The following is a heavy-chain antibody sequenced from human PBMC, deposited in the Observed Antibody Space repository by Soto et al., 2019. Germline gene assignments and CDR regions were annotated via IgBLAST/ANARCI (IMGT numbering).Heavy chain of an antibody. CDR2: IKSKTDGGTT. V-gene: IGHV3-15*07. CDR3: TSPAGITMVRGAHDAFDI. J-gene: IGHJ3*02. D-gene: IGHD3-10*01. Sequence: GGSLRLSCAASVFTFSNAWMNLVRQAPGKGLEWVGRIKSKTDGGTTDYAAPVKGRFTISRDDSKSTLYLQMNSLKTEDTAVYYCTSPAGITMVRGAHDAFDIWGQGTMVTVSS. CDR1: VFTFSNAW.